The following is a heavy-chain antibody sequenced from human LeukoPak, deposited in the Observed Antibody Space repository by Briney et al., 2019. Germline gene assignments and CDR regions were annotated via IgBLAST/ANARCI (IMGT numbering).Heavy chain of an antibody. CDR3: ARASSGWYRIDY. V-gene: IGHV3-23*01. Sequence: PGGSLRLSCAASGFTFSSYAMSWVRQAPGKGLEWVSAISGSGGSTYYADSVKGRFTISRDNSKNTLYLQMNSLRAEDTAVYYCARASSGWYRIDYWGQGTLVTVSS. CDR1: GFTFSSYA. CDR2: ISGSGGST. J-gene: IGHJ4*02. D-gene: IGHD6-19*01.